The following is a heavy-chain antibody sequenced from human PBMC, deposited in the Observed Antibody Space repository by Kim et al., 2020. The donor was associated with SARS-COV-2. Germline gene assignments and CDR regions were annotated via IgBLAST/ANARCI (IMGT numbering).Heavy chain of an antibody. CDR1: GGSISSYY. CDR3: ARHPPYYYGSGISIVDI. J-gene: IGHJ3*02. V-gene: IGHV4-59*08. Sequence: SETLSLTCTVSGGSISSYYWSWIRQPPGKGLEWIGYIYYSGSTNYNPSLKSRVTISVDTSKSQFSLKLSSETAADTAVYYCARHPPYYYGSGISIVDIWGEGALVTVSS. D-gene: IGHD3-10*01. CDR2: IYYSGST.